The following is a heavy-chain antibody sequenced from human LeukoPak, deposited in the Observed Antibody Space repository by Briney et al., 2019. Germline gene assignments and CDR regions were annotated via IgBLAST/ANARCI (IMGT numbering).Heavy chain of an antibody. Sequence: SGGSLRLSCAASGFTFSSYGMHWVRQAPGKGLEWVAVISYDGSNKYYADSVKGRFTISRDNAKNSLYLQMNSLRAEDTAVYYCARIDGTLGYYYMDVWGKGTTVTISS. CDR3: ARIDGTLGYYYMDV. D-gene: IGHD7-27*01. V-gene: IGHV3-30*03. J-gene: IGHJ6*03. CDR2: ISYDGSNK. CDR1: GFTFSSYG.